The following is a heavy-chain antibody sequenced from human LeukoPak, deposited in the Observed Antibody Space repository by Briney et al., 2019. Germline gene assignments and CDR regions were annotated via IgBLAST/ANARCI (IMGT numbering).Heavy chain of an antibody. CDR3: ARERSYGGWFRNDY. CDR1: GFTFSSYG. CDR2: ISYDGFNN. D-gene: IGHD6-19*01. V-gene: IGHV3-33*05. J-gene: IGHJ4*02. Sequence: GGSLRLSCAASGFTFSSYGMYWVRQAPGKGLEWVAVISYDGFNNYYSDSVKGRFTISRDNAKNSLFLQMNSLRAEDTAVYYCARERSYGGWFRNDYWGQGTLVTVSS.